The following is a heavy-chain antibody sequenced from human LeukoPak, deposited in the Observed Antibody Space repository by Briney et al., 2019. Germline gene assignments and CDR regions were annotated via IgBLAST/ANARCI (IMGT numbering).Heavy chain of an antibody. D-gene: IGHD3-22*01. V-gene: IGHV4-30-4*08. J-gene: IGHJ4*02. CDR2: IYYSGST. CDR3: AREVYYYDSSGYYDDY. Sequence: PSETLSLTCTVSGGSISSGDYYWSWIRQPPGKGLVWIGYIYYSGSTYYNPSPKSRVTISVDTSKNQFSLKLSSVTAADTAVYYCAREVYYYDSSGYYDDYWGQGTLVTVSS. CDR1: GGSISSGDYY.